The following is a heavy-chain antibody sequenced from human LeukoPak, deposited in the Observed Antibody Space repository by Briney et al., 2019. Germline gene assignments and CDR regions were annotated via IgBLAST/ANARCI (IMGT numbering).Heavy chain of an antibody. V-gene: IGHV3-30*18. J-gene: IGHJ4*02. CDR3: AKRASTTVTKSASDY. CDR2: ISYDGSNK. CDR1: GFTFSSYG. D-gene: IGHD4-17*01. Sequence: GGSLRLSCAASGFTFSSYGMHWVRQAPGKGLEWVAVISYDGSNKYYADSVKGRFTISRDNSKNTLYLQMNSLRAEDTAVYYCAKRASTTVTKSASDYWGQGTLVTVSS.